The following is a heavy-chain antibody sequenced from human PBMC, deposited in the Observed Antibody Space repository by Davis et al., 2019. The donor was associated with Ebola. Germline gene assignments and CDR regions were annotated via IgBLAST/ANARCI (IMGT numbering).Heavy chain of an antibody. D-gene: IGHD1-1*01. CDR2: IYHSGST. Sequence: MPSETLSLTCTVSGGSISSSSYSWSWIRQPPGKGLEWIGYIYHSGSTYYNPSLKSRVTISVDRSKNQFSLKLSSVTAADTAVYYCARGNDMGVDYWGQGTLVTVSS. CDR3: ARGNDMGVDY. J-gene: IGHJ4*02. V-gene: IGHV4-30-2*01. CDR1: GGSISSSSYS.